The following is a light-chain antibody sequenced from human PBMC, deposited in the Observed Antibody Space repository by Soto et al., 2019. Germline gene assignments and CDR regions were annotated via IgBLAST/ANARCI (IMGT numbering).Light chain of an antibody. CDR3: RSYTSSSTRV. J-gene: IGLJ1*01. Sequence: QSALTQPPSVSGSPGQSVTISCTGTSSDVGSYNRVSWYQQPPGTAHKLMIYEVSNRPSGLPDRYSGSKAGHTASLAISGLQAEDDADYYCRSYTSSSTRVFGPGTTLTVL. V-gene: IGLV2-18*02. CDR2: EVS. CDR1: SSDVGSYNR.